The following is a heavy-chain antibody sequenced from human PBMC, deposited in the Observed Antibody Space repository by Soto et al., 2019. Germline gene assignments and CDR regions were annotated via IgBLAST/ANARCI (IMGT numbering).Heavy chain of an antibody. V-gene: IGHV3-21*01. CDR1: GFTFRSFT. D-gene: IGHD6-13*01. Sequence: PGGSLRLSCAASGFTFRSFTMNWVRQAPGKGLEWVSTISSNSAYIYYTDALRGRFTISRDNAKNSLHLQMNSLRAEDTAVYYCTRDASRGSSARGWFDPWGPGTLVTVYS. CDR2: ISSNSAYI. CDR3: TRDASRGSSARGWFDP. J-gene: IGHJ5*02.